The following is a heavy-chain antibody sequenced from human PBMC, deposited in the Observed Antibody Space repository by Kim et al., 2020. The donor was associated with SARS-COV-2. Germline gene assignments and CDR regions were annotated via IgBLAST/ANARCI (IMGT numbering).Heavy chain of an antibody. CDR3: ARDSPYYYDSSGGQFDP. CDR1: GGSISSGGYY. D-gene: IGHD3-22*01. J-gene: IGHJ5*02. CDR2: IYYSGST. Sequence: SETLSLTCTVSGGSISSGGYYWSWIRQHPGKGLEWIGYIYYSGSTYYNPSLKSRVTISVDTSKNQFSLKLSSVTAADTAVYYCARDSPYYYDSSGGQFDPWGQGTLVTVSS. V-gene: IGHV4-31*03.